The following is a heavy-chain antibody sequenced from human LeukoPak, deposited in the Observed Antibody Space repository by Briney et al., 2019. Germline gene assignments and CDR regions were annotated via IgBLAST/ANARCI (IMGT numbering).Heavy chain of an antibody. J-gene: IGHJ4*02. CDR2: ISYDGSNK. V-gene: IGHV3-30-3*01. CDR1: GFTFSSYA. D-gene: IGHD2-2*01. CDR3: AKDRIVVVPAAIDY. Sequence: GRSLRLSCAASGFTFSSYAMHWVRQAPGKGLEWVAVISYDGSNKYYADSVKGRFTISRDNSKNTLYLQMNSLGAEDTAVYYCAKDRIVVVPAAIDYWGQGTLVTVSS.